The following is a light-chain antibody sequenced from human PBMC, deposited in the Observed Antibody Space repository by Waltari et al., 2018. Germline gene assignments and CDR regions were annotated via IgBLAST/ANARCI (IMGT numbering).Light chain of an antibody. CDR3: CSYAGNRIVV. V-gene: IGLV2-23*02. Sequence: QSALTQPAPVSGSPGQSITISCTGTSSDVGRYNLFSWYQQHPGKAPKLIIYEVTKGPSGVSNRFSGSKSGNTASLTISGLQAEDEADYYCCSYAGNRIVVFGGGTKLTVL. J-gene: IGLJ2*01. CDR2: EVT. CDR1: SSDVGRYNL.